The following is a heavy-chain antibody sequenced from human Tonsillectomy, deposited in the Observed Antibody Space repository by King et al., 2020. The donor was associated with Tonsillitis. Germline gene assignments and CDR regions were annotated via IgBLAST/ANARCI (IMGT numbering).Heavy chain of an antibody. Sequence: QVQLVQSGAEVKQPGASVKVSCKASGFIFPNYGITWVRQAPGQGLEWMGWISAYNGDTDYAQKLQGRVTMTTDTSTTTAYMELRSLRSDDTAIYVCARTRTGHVVPGFDYWGQGSLVTVSS. V-gene: IGHV1-18*01. D-gene: IGHD3/OR15-3a*01. CDR3: ARTRTGHVVPGFDY. CDR1: GFIFPNYG. CDR2: ISAYNGDT. J-gene: IGHJ4*02.